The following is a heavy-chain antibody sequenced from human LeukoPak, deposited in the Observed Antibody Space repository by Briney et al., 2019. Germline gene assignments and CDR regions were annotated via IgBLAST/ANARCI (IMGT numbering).Heavy chain of an antibody. J-gene: IGHJ4*02. D-gene: IGHD6-19*01. Sequence: SETLSLTCTVSGYSISSGYFWGWIRQPPGKGLEWIGEINHSGSTNYNPSLKSRVTISVDTSENQFSLKLSSVTAADTAVYYCARSRARVAVAAFDYWGQGTPVTVSS. CDR1: GYSISSGYF. CDR3: ARSRARVAVAAFDY. CDR2: INHSGST. V-gene: IGHV4-38-2*02.